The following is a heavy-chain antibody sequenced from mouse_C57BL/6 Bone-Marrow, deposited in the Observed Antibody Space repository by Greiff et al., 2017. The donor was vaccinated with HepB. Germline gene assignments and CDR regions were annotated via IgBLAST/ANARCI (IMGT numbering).Heavy chain of an antibody. CDR3: ARGGGYGYAMDY. CDR2: ISDGGSYT. Sequence: EVKVVESGGGLVKPGGSLKLSCAASGFTFSSYAMSWVRQTPEKRLEWVATISDGGSYTYYPDNVKGRFTISRDNAKNNLYLQMSHLKSEDTAMYYCARGGGYGYAMDYWGQGTSVTVSS. V-gene: IGHV5-4*03. D-gene: IGHD2-2*01. CDR1: GFTFSSYA. J-gene: IGHJ4*01.